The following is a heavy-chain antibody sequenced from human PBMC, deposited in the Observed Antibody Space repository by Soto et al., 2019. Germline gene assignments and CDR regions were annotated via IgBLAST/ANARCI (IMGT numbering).Heavy chain of an antibody. CDR3: ARGKDYYDASTYTFDY. V-gene: IGHV3-30*14. J-gene: IGHJ4*02. CDR1: GFNFRRYA. Sequence: GGSLRLSCAASGFNFRRYAMHWVRQSPGKGLEWVAVISYDGTDKYYADSVKGRVTFSRDNSKDALYLQMSSLRTEDTAVYYCARGKDYYDASTYTFDYWGQGTLVTVSS. D-gene: IGHD3-22*01. CDR2: ISYDGTDK.